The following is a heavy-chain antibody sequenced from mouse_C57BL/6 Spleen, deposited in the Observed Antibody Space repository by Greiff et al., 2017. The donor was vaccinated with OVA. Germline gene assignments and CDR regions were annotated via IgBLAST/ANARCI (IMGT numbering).Heavy chain of an antibody. V-gene: IGHV3-6*01. CDR3: ARVDCYYRDAMDY. J-gene: IGHJ4*01. CDR2: ISYDGSN. CDR1: GYSITSGYY. Sequence: DVKLQESGPGLVKPSQSLSLTCSVSGYSITSGYYWYWNRQFPGNKLEWMGYISYDGSNNYNPHLKNRISITLDTSKNQLFLKLNSVTTEDTATYYCARVDCYYRDAMDYWGQGTSVTVSS. D-gene: IGHD2-3*01.